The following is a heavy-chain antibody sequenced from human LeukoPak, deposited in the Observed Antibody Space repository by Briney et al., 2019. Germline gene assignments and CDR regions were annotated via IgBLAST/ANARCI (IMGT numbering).Heavy chain of an antibody. CDR3: ARSNGLQEIDAFDI. CDR1: GFTFDDYA. CDR2: INWNGGST. Sequence: QPGRSLRLSCAASGFTFDDYAMHWVRQAPGKGLEWVSGINWNGGSTGYADSVKGRFTISRDNAKNSLYLQMNSLRAEDTALYHCARSNGLQEIDAFDIWGQGTMVTVSS. V-gene: IGHV3-20*01. J-gene: IGHJ3*02. D-gene: IGHD2-8*01.